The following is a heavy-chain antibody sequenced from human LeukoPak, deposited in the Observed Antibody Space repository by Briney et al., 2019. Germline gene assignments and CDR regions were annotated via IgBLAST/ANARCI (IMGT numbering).Heavy chain of an antibody. V-gene: IGHV1-69*13. CDR1: GGTFSSYA. CDR2: IIPIFGTA. Sequence: ASVKVSCKASGGTFSSYAISWVRQAPGQGLEWMGGIIPIFGTANYAQKFQGRVTITADEPTSTAYMELSSLRSEDTAVYYCARVPRRRERSDPWGQGTLVTVSS. J-gene: IGHJ5*02. CDR3: ARVPRRRERSDP.